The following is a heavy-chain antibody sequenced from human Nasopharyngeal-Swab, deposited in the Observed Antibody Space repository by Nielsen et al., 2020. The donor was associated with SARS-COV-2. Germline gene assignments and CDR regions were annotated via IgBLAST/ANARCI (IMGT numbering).Heavy chain of an antibody. CDR3: AKEQYAGSSVDY. CDR1: GFTFSNYA. D-gene: IGHD1-26*01. J-gene: IGHJ4*02. CDR2: ISGSGGNT. Sequence: GESLKISCAASGFTFSNYAMNWVRQAPGKGLEWVSAISGSGGNTYYADSVKGRFTISRDNSRNTLHLHMNSLRAEDTAVYYCAKEQYAGSSVDYWGQGTLVTVSS. V-gene: IGHV3-23*01.